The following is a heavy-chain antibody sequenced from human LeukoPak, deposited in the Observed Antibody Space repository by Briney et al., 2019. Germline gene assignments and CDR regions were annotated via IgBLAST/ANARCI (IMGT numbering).Heavy chain of an antibody. CDR3: ARDLSSYGHFDY. CDR1: GFTFSSYS. V-gene: IGHV3-21*01. J-gene: IGHJ4*02. CDR2: VTSSSSYI. D-gene: IGHD5-18*01. Sequence: GGSLRLSCAASGFTFSSYSMNWVRQAPGKGLEWVSFVTSSSSYISYADSVKGRFTISRDNVKNSLYLQLNSLRAEDTAVYYCARDLSSYGHFDYWGQGTLVTVSS.